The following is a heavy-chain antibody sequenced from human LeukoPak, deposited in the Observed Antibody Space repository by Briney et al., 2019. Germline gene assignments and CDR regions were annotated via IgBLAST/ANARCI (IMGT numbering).Heavy chain of an antibody. D-gene: IGHD3-3*01. V-gene: IGHV5-51*01. Sequence: GESLKISCKGSGYSFTSYWIGWVRQMPGKVLEWMGIIYPGDSDTIYSPSFQGQVTISADKSISTAYLQWSSLKASDTAMYYCARQAVNTEYYDFWSGYFLYAGNRITNNENWFDPWGQGTLVTVSS. J-gene: IGHJ5*02. CDR3: ARQAVNTEYYDFWSGYFLYAGNRITNNENWFDP. CDR1: GYSFTSYW. CDR2: IYPGDSDT.